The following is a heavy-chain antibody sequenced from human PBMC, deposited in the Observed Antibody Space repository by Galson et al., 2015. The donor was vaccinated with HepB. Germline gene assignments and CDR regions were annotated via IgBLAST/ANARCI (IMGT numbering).Heavy chain of an antibody. CDR3: AKSQVGYSGSHFEYFDS. CDR1: GFTFNNYA. J-gene: IGHJ4*02. D-gene: IGHD1-26*01. CDR2: ISGSGGST. V-gene: IGHV3-23*01. Sequence: SLRLSCAASGFTFNNYALSWVRQAPGKGLEWVPGISGSGGSTYYADSVKGRITISRDNSKNTLYLEIKSLRAEDTVVYYCAKSQVGYSGSHFEYFDSWGQGTRVTVSS.